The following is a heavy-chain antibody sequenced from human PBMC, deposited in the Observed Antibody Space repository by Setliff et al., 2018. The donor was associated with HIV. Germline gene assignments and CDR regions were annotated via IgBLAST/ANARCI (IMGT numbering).Heavy chain of an antibody. CDR3: TRRKYYGSGIYYGYYYYMDV. CDR2: VHYGGSI. Sequence: PSETLSLTCTVSGGPISTNDYYWGFIRQSPGKGLEWIASVHYGGSIFYNPSLKSRVTMSVDTSKNQFSLKLNSVTAADTAEYYCTRRKYYGSGIYYGYYYYMDVWDKGTTVTVSS. J-gene: IGHJ6*03. CDR1: GGPISTNDYY. D-gene: IGHD3-10*01. V-gene: IGHV4-39*01.